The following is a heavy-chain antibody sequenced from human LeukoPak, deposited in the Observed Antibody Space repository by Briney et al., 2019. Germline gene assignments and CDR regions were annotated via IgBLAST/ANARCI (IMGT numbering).Heavy chain of an antibody. CDR3: ARLSGWYYFDY. J-gene: IGHJ4*02. V-gene: IGHV3-74*01. Sequence: GGSLRLSCAASGFSVRTYWMSWVRQAPGKGLVWLSRISSDGTITSYADAVKGRFTLSRDSAKNSLYLQMNSLRAEDTAVYYCARLSGWYYFDYWGQGTLVTVSS. CDR1: GFSVRTYW. CDR2: ISSDGTIT. D-gene: IGHD6-19*01.